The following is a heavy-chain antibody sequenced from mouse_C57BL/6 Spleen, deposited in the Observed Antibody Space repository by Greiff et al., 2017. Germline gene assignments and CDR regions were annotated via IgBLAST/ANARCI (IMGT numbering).Heavy chain of an antibody. CDR3: ARSGGNYYAMDY. Sequence: VQLQQSGAELVRPGTSVKLSCKASGYTFTSYWMHWVKQRPGQGLEWIGVIDPSDSYTNYNQKFKGKATLTVDTSSSTAYMQLSSLTSEDSAVYYCARSGGNYYAMDYWGQGTSVTVSS. CDR1: GYTFTSYW. D-gene: IGHD2-1*01. V-gene: IGHV1-59*01. CDR2: IDPSDSYT. J-gene: IGHJ4*01.